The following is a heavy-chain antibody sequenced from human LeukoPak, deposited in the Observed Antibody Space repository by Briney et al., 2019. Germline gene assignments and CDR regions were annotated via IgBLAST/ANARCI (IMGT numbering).Heavy chain of an antibody. CDR1: GFTFSSYA. Sequence: GGSLRLSCAASGFTFSSYAMSWVRQAPGKGLEWVSSIVGSGGTTFYADSVKARFTISRDNSKNTLYVQLNSLRAEDTALYYCAKGVEGWSQGYYDYWGQGTLVTVSS. D-gene: IGHD6-19*01. J-gene: IGHJ4*02. V-gene: IGHV3-23*01. CDR3: AKGVEGWSQGYYDY. CDR2: IVGSGGTT.